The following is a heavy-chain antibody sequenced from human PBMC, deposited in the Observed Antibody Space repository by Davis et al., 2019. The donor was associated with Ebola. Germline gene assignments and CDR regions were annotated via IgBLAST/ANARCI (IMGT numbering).Heavy chain of an antibody. CDR3: ARGLSHYGHNWFDP. D-gene: IGHD3-16*01. CDR1: GGSSSGYY. CDR2: INHSGST. Sequence: MPSETLSLTCAVYGGSSSGYYWSWIRQPPGKGLEWIGEINHSGSTNYNPSLKSRVTISVDTSKNQFSLKLSSVTAADTAVYYWARGLSHYGHNWFDPWGQGTLVTVSS. V-gene: IGHV4-34*01. J-gene: IGHJ5*02.